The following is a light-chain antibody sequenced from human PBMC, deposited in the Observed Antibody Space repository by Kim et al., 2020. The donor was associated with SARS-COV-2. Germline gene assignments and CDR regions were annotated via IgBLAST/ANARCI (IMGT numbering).Light chain of an antibody. CDR1: RDISNN. J-gene: IGKJ4*02. Sequence: DIQMTQSPSSLTASVGDRVTITCQASRDISNNLNWYQQKPGKAPKVLIYDASNVQTGVPSRFSGSGSGTDFTFTITRLQPEDVATYYCQQFDNLSLTFGGGTKVDIK. CDR2: DAS. CDR3: QQFDNLSLT. V-gene: IGKV1-33*01.